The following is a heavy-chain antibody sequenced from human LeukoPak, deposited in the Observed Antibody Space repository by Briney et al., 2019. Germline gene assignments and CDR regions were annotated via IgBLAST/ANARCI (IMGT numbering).Heavy chain of an antibody. CDR3: ARGRDGYPYNF. CDR2: VSSTGSNT. D-gene: IGHD5-24*01. V-gene: IGHV3-21*01. CDR1: GFTFSGYA. J-gene: IGHJ4*02. Sequence: GGSLRLSCAASGFTFSGYAMNWVRQAPGKGLEWVSSVSSTGSNTYYADSVKGRFTISRDSAKNSVYLQMYSPRPEDTAMYYCARGRDGYPYNFWGQGTLVTVSS.